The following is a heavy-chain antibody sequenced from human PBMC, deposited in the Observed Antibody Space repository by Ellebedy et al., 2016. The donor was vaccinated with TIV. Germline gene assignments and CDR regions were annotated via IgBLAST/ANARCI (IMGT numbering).Heavy chain of an antibody. CDR3: ARDNSDYGIDAFDI. CDR1: GDSIDTGGYY. Sequence: SETLSLTCTVSGDSIDTGGYYWSWIRHHPGKGLEWIGYIYYTGRTDYNPSLKSRVTLSIDTSKPQFSLKLTSVTAADTAVYYCARDNSDYGIDAFDIWGHGTMVTVSA. J-gene: IGHJ3*02. CDR2: IYYTGRT. D-gene: IGHD4-17*01. V-gene: IGHV4-31*03.